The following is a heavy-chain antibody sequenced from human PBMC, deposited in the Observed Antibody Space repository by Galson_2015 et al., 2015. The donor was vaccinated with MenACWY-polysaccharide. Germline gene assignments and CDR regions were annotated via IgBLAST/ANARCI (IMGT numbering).Heavy chain of an antibody. J-gene: IGHJ4*02. CDR2: INPNSGGT. D-gene: IGHD2-2*02. Sequence: SVKVSCKASGYTFTGYYMHWVRQAPGQGLEWMGWINPNSGGTNYAQKFQGRVTMTRDTSISTAYMELSRLRSDDTAVYYCARGKSVVVPAAILDYWGQGTLVTVSS. CDR1: GYTFTGYY. CDR3: ARGKSVVVPAAILDY. V-gene: IGHV1-2*02.